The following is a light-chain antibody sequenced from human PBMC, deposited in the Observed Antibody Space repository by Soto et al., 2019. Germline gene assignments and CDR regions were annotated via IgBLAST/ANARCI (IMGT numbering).Light chain of an antibody. CDR1: QSIHSW. CDR2: KAS. J-gene: IGKJ4*01. Sequence: DIQMTQSPSTLSASVGDSVSITCRASQSIHSWLAWYQQKPGKAPKLLIYKASNLQYGVPSRFSGSGSGTEFTLTISSLQPDDFANYYCHQYSTSPLTFGGGTKVEIK. CDR3: HQYSTSPLT. V-gene: IGKV1-5*03.